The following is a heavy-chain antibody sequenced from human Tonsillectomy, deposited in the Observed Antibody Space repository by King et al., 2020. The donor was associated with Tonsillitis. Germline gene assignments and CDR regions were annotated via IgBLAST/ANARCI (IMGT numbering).Heavy chain of an antibody. J-gene: IGHJ5*02. V-gene: IGHV4-39*01. Sequence: QLQESGPGLVKPSETLSLTCTVSGGSISSINYYWGWIRQPPGKGLEWIGSIYYSGSTYYNPSLKSRVTIFVDTSKNQFSLKLSSVTAADTAVYYCASTRNGFVGLNWFDPWGQGTLVTVSS. CDR2: IYYSGST. CDR1: GGSISSINYY. CDR3: ASTRNGFVGLNWFDP. D-gene: IGHD1-14*01.